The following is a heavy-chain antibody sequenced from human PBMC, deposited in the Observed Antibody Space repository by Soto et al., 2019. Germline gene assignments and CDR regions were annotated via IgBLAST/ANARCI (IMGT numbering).Heavy chain of an antibody. Sequence: GGSLRLSCAASGFTFSSYGMHWVRQAPGKGLEWVAVISYDGSNKYYADSVKGRFTISRDNSKNTLYLQMNSLRAEDTAVYYCAKDLIYGSGSSYYYYGMDVWGQGTTVTVSS. J-gene: IGHJ6*02. CDR1: GFTFSSYG. CDR3: AKDLIYGSGSSYYYYGMDV. CDR2: ISYDGSNK. D-gene: IGHD3-10*01. V-gene: IGHV3-30*18.